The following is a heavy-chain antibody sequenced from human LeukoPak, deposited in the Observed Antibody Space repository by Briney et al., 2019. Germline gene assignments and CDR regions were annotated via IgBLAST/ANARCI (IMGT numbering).Heavy chain of an antibody. Sequence: GGSLRLSCAASGFTFSSYSMNWVRQAPGKGLEWVSYISSSSSTIYYADSVKGRFTISRDNAKNSLYLQMNSLRAEDTAVYYCARAYDFWSGYPTHYYYMDVWGKGTTVTVSS. CDR3: ARAYDFWSGYPTHYYYMDV. CDR2: ISSSSSTI. D-gene: IGHD3-3*01. J-gene: IGHJ6*03. CDR1: GFTFSSYS. V-gene: IGHV3-48*01.